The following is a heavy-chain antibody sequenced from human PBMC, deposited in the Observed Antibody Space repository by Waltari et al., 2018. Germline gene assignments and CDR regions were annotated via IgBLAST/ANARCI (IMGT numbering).Heavy chain of an antibody. Sequence: QVHLVESGGGVAQPGRSLSLSCAASGFAFRPYGLHWIRQSPGKGLEWVAVISDDGGDKYYRDSVKGRFTISRDNSKNTLYLQMNSLKIDDTAIYYCAKDVSFFYGSGRFDHWGQGTLVTVS. D-gene: IGHD3-10*01. CDR2: ISDDGGDK. CDR1: GFAFRPYG. CDR3: AKDVSFFYGSGRFDH. J-gene: IGHJ4*02. V-gene: IGHV3-30*18.